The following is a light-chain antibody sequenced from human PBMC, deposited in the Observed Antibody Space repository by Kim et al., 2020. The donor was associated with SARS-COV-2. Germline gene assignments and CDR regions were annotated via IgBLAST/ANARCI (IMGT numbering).Light chain of an antibody. CDR3: QLLNSYPRA. Sequence: IQLTQSPSSLSASVGDRVTITCRASQGISSYLAWYQQKPGKAPKLLIYAASTLQSGVPSRFSGSGSGTDFTLTISSLQPEDFATCLCQLLNSYPRAFGKGTKLDI. J-gene: IGKJ2*01. V-gene: IGKV1-9*01. CDR2: AAS. CDR1: QGISSY.